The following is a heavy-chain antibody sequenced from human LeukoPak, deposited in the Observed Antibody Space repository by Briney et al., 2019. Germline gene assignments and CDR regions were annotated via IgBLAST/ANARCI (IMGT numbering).Heavy chain of an antibody. CDR1: GYTFSSVSIN. CDR2: AYFTGST. Sequence: NSGGSLRLSCVASGYTFSSVSINWVRQPPGKGLEWIGIAYFTGSTNYNPSLKTRVTISLDTSTNQFSLMVTSVIASDPAVYYCAKSGHSYYYTPGDFSWGQGTLVTVSS. V-gene: IGHV4-39*01. J-gene: IGHJ5*02. CDR3: AKSGHSYYYTPGDFS. D-gene: IGHD3-22*01.